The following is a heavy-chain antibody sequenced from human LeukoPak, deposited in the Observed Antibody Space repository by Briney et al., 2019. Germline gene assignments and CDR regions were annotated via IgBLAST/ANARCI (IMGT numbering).Heavy chain of an antibody. D-gene: IGHD4-17*01. CDR2: ISAYNGNT. V-gene: IGHV1-18*01. Sequence: EASVKVSCKASGYTFTSHGISWVRQAPGQGLEWMGWISAYNGNTNYAQKLQGRVTMTTDTSTSTAYMELRSLRSDDTAVYYCARGDLPPDYGDYFGYYYYYYGMDVWGQGTTVTVSS. J-gene: IGHJ6*02. CDR3: ARGDLPPDYGDYFGYYYYYYGMDV. CDR1: GYTFTSHG.